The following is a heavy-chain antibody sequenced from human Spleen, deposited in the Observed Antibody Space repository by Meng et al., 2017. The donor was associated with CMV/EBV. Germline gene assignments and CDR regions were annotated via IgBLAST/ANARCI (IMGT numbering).Heavy chain of an antibody. V-gene: IGHV3-33*08. D-gene: IGHD1-7*01. CDR1: QFTLKTYD. Sequence: ASQFTLKTYDMHWVRQAPGKGLEWVAVIRHDGSETDYADSVKGRFTISRDDSKNTLFLHMNSLRVEDTAVYYCARGNYGNNLHFDNWGQGTLVTVSS. CDR3: ARGNYGNNLHFDN. CDR2: IRHDGSET. J-gene: IGHJ4*02.